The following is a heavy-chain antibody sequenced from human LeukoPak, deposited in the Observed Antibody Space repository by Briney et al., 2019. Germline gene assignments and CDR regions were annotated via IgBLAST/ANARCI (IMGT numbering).Heavy chain of an antibody. CDR2: INPNSDDT. CDR1: GGTFSSYA. D-gene: IGHD5-24*01. CDR3: ARKSRDGYNLFDS. V-gene: IGHV1-2*02. Sequence: ASVKASCKASGGTFSSYAISWVRQAPGQGLEWMGWINPNSDDTNYAQKFQGRVTMTRDTSITTAYMELSSLRSDDTAVFYCARKSRDGYNLFDSWGQGTLVTVSS. J-gene: IGHJ4*02.